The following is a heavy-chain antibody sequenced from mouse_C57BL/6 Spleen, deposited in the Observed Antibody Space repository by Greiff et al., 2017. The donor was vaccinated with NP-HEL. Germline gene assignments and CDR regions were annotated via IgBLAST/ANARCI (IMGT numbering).Heavy chain of an antibody. CDR3: ARYYGYERPYYFDY. CDR2: IYPGSGST. V-gene: IGHV1-55*01. D-gene: IGHD2-2*01. J-gene: IGHJ2*01. Sequence: VQLQQPGAELVKPGASVKMSCKASGYTFTSYWITWVKQRPGQGLEWIGDIYPGSGSTNYNEKFKSKATLTVDTSSSTAYMQLSSLTSEDSAVYYCARYYGYERPYYFDYWGQGTTLTVSS. CDR1: GYTFTSYW.